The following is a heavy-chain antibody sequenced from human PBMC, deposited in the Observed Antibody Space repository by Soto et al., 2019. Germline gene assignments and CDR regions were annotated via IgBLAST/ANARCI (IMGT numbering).Heavy chain of an antibody. J-gene: IGHJ3*02. V-gene: IGHV3-7*01. D-gene: IGHD3-10*01. CDR3: ARCSVLLWFGELSGPAFDI. CDR2: IKQDGSEK. CDR1: GFTFSSYW. Sequence: GGSLRLSCAASGFTFSSYWMSWVRQAPGKGLEWVANIKQDGSEKYYVDSVKGRFTISRDNAKNSLYLQMNSLRAEDTAVYYCARCSVLLWFGELSGPAFDIWGQGTMVTVSS.